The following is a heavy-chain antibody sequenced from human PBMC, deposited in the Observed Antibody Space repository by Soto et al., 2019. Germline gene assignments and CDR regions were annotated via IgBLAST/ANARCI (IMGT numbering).Heavy chain of an antibody. V-gene: IGHV2-70*13. CDR2: IDWADDK. Sequence: SGPTLVNPTQTLTLTCSFSGFSLSTSGMSVSWIRQPPGKALEWLAMIDWADDKYFNASLETRLTISRDTSRDQVVLTMLNMDPVDTGTYYCARGTARAGADYWGPGTPVTVSS. D-gene: IGHD6-19*01. CDR3: ARGTARAGADY. J-gene: IGHJ4*02. CDR1: GFSLSTSGMS.